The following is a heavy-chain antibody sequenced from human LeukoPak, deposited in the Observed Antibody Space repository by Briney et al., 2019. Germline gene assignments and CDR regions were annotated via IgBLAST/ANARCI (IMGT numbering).Heavy chain of an antibody. CDR2: ITRGNTI. D-gene: IGHD3-22*01. J-gene: IGHJ4*02. CDR3: ARRSDYYDSSGYYYVNYFDY. CDR1: GFIFSDYY. V-gene: IGHV3-69-1*01. Sequence: GWSLRLSCPPSGFIFSDYYMRWLRQAPGKELDWVAYITRGNTIYYADSVKGRFTISRDNAKNSLYLQMNSLRAEDTAVYYCARRSDYYDSSGYYYVNYFDYWGQGTLVTVSS.